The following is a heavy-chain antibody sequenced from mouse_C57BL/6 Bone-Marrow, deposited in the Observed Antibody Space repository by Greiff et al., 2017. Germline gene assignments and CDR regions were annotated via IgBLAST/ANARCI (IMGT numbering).Heavy chain of an antibody. CDR3: ARALDWFAY. V-gene: IGHV5-17*01. CDR2: MSSGSSTM. Sequence: DVQLVESGGGLVKPGGSLKLSCAASGFTFSDYGMHWVRQAPETGWEWVAYMSSGSSTMNDTDTVKGRFTISRDNGKNTLFLQMTSLRSEDTAMYYCARALDWFAYWGQGTLVTVSA. J-gene: IGHJ3*01. CDR1: GFTFSDYG.